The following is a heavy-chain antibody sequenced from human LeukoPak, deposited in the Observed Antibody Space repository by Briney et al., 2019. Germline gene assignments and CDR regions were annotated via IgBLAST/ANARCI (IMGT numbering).Heavy chain of an antibody. CDR1: GGSISSYY. V-gene: IGHV4-59*08. Sequence: SETLSLTCTVSGGSISSYYWSWIRQPPGKGLEWIGYIYYSGSTNYNPSLKSRVTISVDTSKNQFSLKLNSVTAADTAVYYCARLRIDYGDYYYGMDVWGQGTTVTVSS. J-gene: IGHJ6*02. CDR3: ARLRIDYGDYYYGMDV. CDR2: IYYSGST. D-gene: IGHD4-17*01.